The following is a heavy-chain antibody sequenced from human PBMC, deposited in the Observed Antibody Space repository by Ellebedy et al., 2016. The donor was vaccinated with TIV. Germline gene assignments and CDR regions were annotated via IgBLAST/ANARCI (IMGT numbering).Heavy chain of an antibody. V-gene: IGHV4-59*01. CDR2: IYYSGST. CDR1: GGSISSYY. J-gene: IGHJ6*02. CDR3: ARYLRRGYDYYGMDV. Sequence: MPSETLSLTCTVSGGSISSYYWSWIRQPPGKGLEWIGYIYYSGSTNYNPSHKSRVTISVDTSKNQFSLKLSSVTAADTAVYYCARYLRRGYDYYGMDVWGQGTTVIVSS.